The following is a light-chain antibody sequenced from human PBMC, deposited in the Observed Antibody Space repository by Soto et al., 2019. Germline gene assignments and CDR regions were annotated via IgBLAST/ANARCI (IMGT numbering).Light chain of an antibody. V-gene: IGKV1-5*03. J-gene: IGKJ2*01. Sequence: DIQMTQSPSTLSASVGDRVTITCRASQSVSSWLAWYQHKPGKTPKLLIYKASTLESGDPSRFSGSGSGTEFTLTISSLQPDDFATYYCQQYNTYSGYIFGQGTKLEIK. CDR2: KAS. CDR1: QSVSSW. CDR3: QQYNTYSGYI.